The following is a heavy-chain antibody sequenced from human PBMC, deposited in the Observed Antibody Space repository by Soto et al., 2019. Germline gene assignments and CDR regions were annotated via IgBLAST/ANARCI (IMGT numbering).Heavy chain of an antibody. CDR2: IIPIFGTA. CDR1: GGTFSSYA. CDR3: ARLGPNFWSGYRPREYKDY. V-gene: IGHV1-69*01. J-gene: IGHJ4*02. D-gene: IGHD3-3*01. Sequence: QVQLVQSGAEVKKPGSSVKVSCKASGGTFSSYAISWVRQAPGQGLEWMGGIIPIFGTANYARKFQGRVTITADESTSTAYMELTSLRSEDTAVYYCARLGPNFWSGYRPREYKDYWGQGTLVTVSS.